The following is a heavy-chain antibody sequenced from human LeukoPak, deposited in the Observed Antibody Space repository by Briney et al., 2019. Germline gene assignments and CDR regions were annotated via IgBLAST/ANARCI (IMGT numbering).Heavy chain of an antibody. J-gene: IGHJ4*02. Sequence: SVKVSCKASGYTFTGYYMHWVRQAPGQGLEWMGGIIPIFGTANYAQKFQGRVTITTDESTSTAYMELSSLRSEDTAVYYCARARRRGYSGYDPLDYWGQGALVTVSS. CDR1: GYTFTGYY. CDR2: IIPIFGTA. V-gene: IGHV1-69*05. CDR3: ARARRRGYSGYDPLDY. D-gene: IGHD5-12*01.